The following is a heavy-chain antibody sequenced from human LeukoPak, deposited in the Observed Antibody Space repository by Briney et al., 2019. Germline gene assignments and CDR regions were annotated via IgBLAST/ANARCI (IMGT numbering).Heavy chain of an antibody. J-gene: IGHJ4*02. D-gene: IGHD3-16*01. Sequence: SETLSLACTVSGYSIRSGYYWAWIRQPPGKGLEWIGSSYHSGGTDYNPSLKSRVTISVDTSKNQFSLQLNSLTAADTAVYYCARDLRMGGPWRQFDYWGQGTLVTVSS. CDR3: ARDLRMGGPWRQFDY. V-gene: IGHV4-38-2*02. CDR1: GYSIRSGYY. CDR2: SYHSGGT.